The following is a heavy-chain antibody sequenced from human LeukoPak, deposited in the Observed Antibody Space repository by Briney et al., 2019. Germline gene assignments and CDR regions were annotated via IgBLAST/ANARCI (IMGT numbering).Heavy chain of an antibody. Sequence: SETLSLTCTVSGGSISSYYWSWIRQPPGKGLEWIGYIYYSGSTNYNPSLKSRVTTSVDTSKNQLSLRLSSVTAADTAVYYCATRGKYGAGATAFDYWGQGTLVTVSP. J-gene: IGHJ4*02. CDR2: IYYSGST. CDR1: GGSISSYY. V-gene: IGHV4-59*08. CDR3: ATRGKYGAGATAFDY. D-gene: IGHD4-17*01.